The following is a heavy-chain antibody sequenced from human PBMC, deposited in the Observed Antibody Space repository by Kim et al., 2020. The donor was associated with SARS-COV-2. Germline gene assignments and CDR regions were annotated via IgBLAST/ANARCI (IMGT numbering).Heavy chain of an antibody. D-gene: IGHD5-18*01. V-gene: IGHV3-21*01. Sequence: YADSGKGRFTISRDNDKNSLYLQMNSLRAEDTAVYYCASPTVDTAIALGYWGQGTLVTVSS. CDR3: ASPTVDTAIALGY. J-gene: IGHJ4*02.